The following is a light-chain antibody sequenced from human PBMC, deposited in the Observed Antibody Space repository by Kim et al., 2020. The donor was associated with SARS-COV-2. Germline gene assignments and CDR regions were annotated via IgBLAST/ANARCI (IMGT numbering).Light chain of an antibody. J-gene: IGLJ3*02. Sequence: SYELTQPPSVSVSPGQTASITCSGDKLGDKYACWYQQKPGQSPVLVINQDSKRPSGIPERFSGSNSGNTATLTISGTQSMDEADYYCQAWDSSTAAVFGGGTKLTVL. CDR2: QDS. V-gene: IGLV3-1*01. CDR3: QAWDSSTAAV. CDR1: KLGDKY.